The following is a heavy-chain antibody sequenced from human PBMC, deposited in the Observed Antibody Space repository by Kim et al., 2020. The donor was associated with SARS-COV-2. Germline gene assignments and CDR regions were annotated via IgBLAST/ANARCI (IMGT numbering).Heavy chain of an antibody. J-gene: IGHJ6*02. D-gene: IGHD1-26*01. CDR2: ISSRSAYI. Sequence: GGSLRLSCEASGFTFSSFTMTWVRQAPGKGLEWVSSISSRSAYIYYTDSVRGRFTISRDNAKNSLYLQMNSLRAEDTAVYYCARDRGIRDMNYFYSLDVWGQGTTVTVSS. V-gene: IGHV3-21*01. CDR1: GFTFSSFT. CDR3: ARDRGIRDMNYFYSLDV.